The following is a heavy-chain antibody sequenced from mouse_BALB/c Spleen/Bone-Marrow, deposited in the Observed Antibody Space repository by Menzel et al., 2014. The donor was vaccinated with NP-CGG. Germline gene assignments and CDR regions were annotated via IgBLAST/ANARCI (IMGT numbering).Heavy chain of an antibody. CDR1: GISITTGNYR. J-gene: IGHJ2*01. CDR2: IYYSGTI. V-gene: IGHV3-5*02. CDR3: ARELHYFDY. Sequence: EVQLQQSGPGLVKPSQTVSLPCTVTGISITTGNYRWSWIRQFPGNKLEWIGYIYYSGTITYNPSLTSRTTITRDTSKNQFSLEMNSLTAEDTATYYCARELHYFDYWGQGTTLTVSS.